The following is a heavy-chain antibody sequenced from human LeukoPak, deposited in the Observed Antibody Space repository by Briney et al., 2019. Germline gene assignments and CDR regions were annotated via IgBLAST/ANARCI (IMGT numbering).Heavy chain of an antibody. CDR2: ISGSGGGT. J-gene: IGHJ4*02. D-gene: IGHD3-22*01. CDR1: GFTFSTYA. CDR3: AKAEWGSSGYTHWEY. V-gene: IGHV3-23*01. Sequence: GGSLRLSCAASGFTFSTYAMSWVRQAAGKGLEWVSLISGSGGGTYYADSVKGRFTISRDNSKNTLYLQMNSLRAEDTAVYYCAKAEWGSSGYTHWEYWGQGTLVTVSS.